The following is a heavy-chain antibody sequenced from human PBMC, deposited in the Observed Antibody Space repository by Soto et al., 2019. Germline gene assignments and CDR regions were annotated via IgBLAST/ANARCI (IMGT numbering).Heavy chain of an antibody. CDR2: ISYDGSNK. Sequence: QVQLVESGGGVVQPGRSLRLSCAASGFTFSSYAMHWVRQAPGKGLEWVAVISYDGSNKYYADSVKGRFTISRDNSKNTLYLQMNSLRAEDTAVYYCARDPHGIIAVAVDFDYWGQGTLVTVSS. CDR3: ARDPHGIIAVAVDFDY. D-gene: IGHD6-19*01. CDR1: GFTFSSYA. V-gene: IGHV3-30-3*01. J-gene: IGHJ4*02.